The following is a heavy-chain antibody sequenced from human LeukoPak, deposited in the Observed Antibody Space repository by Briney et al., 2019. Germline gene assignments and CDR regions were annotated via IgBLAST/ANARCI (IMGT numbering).Heavy chain of an antibody. V-gene: IGHV3-30*04. CDR2: ISYDGSNK. D-gene: IGHD6-6*01. CDR3: ARDLAPPSIAALNWFDP. Sequence: PGGSLRLSCAASGFTFSSYAMHWVRQAPGKGLEWVAVISYDGSNKYYADSVKGRFTISRDNSKNTLYLQMNSLRAEDTAVYYCARDLAPPSIAALNWFDPWGQGTLVTVSS. J-gene: IGHJ5*02. CDR1: GFTFSSYA.